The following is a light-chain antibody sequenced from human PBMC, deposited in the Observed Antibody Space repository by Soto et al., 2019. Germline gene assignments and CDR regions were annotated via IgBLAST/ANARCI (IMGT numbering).Light chain of an antibody. V-gene: IGKV3-20*01. CDR1: QSIANTY. Sequence: EIVLTQSPGTLSLSPGERATLSCRASQSIANTYLAWYQQKPAQAPRLLIYGASSRATGIPDRFSGSGSGTDFTLTISRLEPEDFAVYYCQQYDTSPPYTFGQGTKLEI. CDR3: QQYDTSPPYT. J-gene: IGKJ2*01. CDR2: GAS.